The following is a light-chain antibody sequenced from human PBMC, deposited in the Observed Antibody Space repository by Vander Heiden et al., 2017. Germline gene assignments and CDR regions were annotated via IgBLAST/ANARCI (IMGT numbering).Light chain of an antibody. J-gene: IGLJ1*01. CDR3: AAWDTGLNGYV. V-gene: IGLV1-44*01. CDR2: GDN. Sequence: LTHSLSVSRTPGLWIAISCSGSRSNIGAYTVNWYQQLPGTAPKHLIHGDNQRPSGVPDRFSGSKSGTSTSLAISGLQSEDEADYYCAAWDTGLNGYVFGTGTKVTVL. CDR1: RSNIGAYT.